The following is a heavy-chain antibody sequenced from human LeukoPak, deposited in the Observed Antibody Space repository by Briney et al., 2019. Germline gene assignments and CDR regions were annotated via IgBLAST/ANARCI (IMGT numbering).Heavy chain of an antibody. D-gene: IGHD1-26*01. J-gene: IGHJ4*02. CDR1: GFTFGSYW. Sequence: PGGSLRLSCSASGFTFGSYWMSWVRQSPVKGLEWVANIKQDGSEAYYVDSVKGRFTISRDNGKNSLFLQMDSLRAEDTALYYCARDKIEGPTFLDYWGQGALVTVSS. CDR2: IKQDGSEA. V-gene: IGHV3-7*01. CDR3: ARDKIEGPTFLDY.